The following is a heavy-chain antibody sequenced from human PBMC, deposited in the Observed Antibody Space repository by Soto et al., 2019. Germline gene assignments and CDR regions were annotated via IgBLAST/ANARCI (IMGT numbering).Heavy chain of an antibody. Sequence: PSETLSVTCAVSCGSISSCGYSWSWIRQPPGKGLEWIGYIYHSGSTYYNPSLKSRVTISVDRSKNQFSLKLSSVTAADTAVYYCARVPDRWGQGTLVTVS. CDR3: ARVPDR. J-gene: IGHJ5*02. D-gene: IGHD2-2*01. V-gene: IGHV4-30-2*01. CDR2: IYHSGST. CDR1: CGSISSCGYS.